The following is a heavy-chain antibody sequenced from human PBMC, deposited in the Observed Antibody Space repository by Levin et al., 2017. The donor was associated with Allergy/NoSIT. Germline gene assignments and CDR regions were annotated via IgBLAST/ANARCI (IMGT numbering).Heavy chain of an antibody. CDR2: ISWDHTST. V-gene: IGHV3-43*01. CDR1: GFTFADYS. CDR3: SNTRRKLTVGATWELGY. J-gene: IGHJ4*02. Sequence: GGSLRLSCAASGFTFADYSMHWVRQTPGKGLEWVSVISWDHTSTYYADSVKGRFTISRDNSKNSLFLQMNGLRTEDTAFYYCSNTRRKLTVGATWELGYWGQGTLVTVSS. D-gene: IGHD1-26*01.